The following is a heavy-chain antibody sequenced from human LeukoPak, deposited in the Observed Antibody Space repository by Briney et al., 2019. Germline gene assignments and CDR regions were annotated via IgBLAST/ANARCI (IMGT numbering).Heavy chain of an antibody. J-gene: IGHJ6*02. CDR3: ARYCGGDCYGMDV. V-gene: IGHV3-7*01. D-gene: IGHD2-21*01. Sequence: PGGSLRLSCTASEFTFSSYWMSWVRQAPGKGLEWVANIKQDGSEKDYVDSVKGRFTISSDNAKNSLYLQMNNLRAEDTAVYYCARYCGGDCYGMDVWGQGTTVTVSS. CDR1: EFTFSSYW. CDR2: IKQDGSEK.